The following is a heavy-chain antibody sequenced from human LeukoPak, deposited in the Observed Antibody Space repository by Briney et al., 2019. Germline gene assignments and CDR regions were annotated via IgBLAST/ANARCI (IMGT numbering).Heavy chain of an antibody. Sequence: ASVKVSCKASGYTFTSYDINWERQATGQGLEWMGWMNPNSGNTGYAQKFQGRVTMTRNTSISTAYMELSSLRSEDTAVYYCARARYDSSGYYYDWFDPWGQGTLVTVSS. CDR3: ARARYDSSGYYYDWFDP. CDR1: GYTFTSYD. CDR2: MNPNSGNT. D-gene: IGHD3-22*01. J-gene: IGHJ5*02. V-gene: IGHV1-8*01.